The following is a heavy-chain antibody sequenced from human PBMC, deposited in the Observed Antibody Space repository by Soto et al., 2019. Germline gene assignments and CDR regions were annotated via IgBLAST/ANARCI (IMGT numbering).Heavy chain of an antibody. J-gene: IGHJ6*04. V-gene: IGHV1-69*13. D-gene: IGHD3-10*01. Sequence: SVKLCWKACGGGFGSSASRWVRQAPGQGLEWMGGIIPIFGTANYAQKFQGRVTITADESTSTAYMELSSLRSEDTAVYYCARALGDYYYYSGMAVWGNGTTVPVSP. CDR3: ARALGDYYYYSGMAV. CDR2: IIPIFGTA. CDR1: GGGFGSSA.